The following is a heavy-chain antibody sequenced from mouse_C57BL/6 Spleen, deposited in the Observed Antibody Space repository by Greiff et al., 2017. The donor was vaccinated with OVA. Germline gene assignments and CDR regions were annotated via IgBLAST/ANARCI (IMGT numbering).Heavy chain of an antibody. D-gene: IGHD1-1*01. J-gene: IGHJ2*01. Sequence: VQRVESGAELVRPGTSVKMSCKASGYTFTNYWIGWAKQRPGHGLEWIGDIYPGGGYTNYNEKFKGKATLTADKSSSTAYMQFSSLTSEDSAIYYCARGGGSSSYYFDYWGQGTTLTVSS. CDR1: GYTFTNYW. CDR3: ARGGGSSSYYFDY. V-gene: IGHV1-63*01. CDR2: IYPGGGYT.